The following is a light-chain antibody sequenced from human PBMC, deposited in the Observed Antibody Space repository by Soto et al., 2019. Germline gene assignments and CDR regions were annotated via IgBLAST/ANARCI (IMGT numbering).Light chain of an antibody. Sequence: QSSLTQPASVSRSPGQSITISCTGTSSAVGGYNHGVCYQQHPGKAPALLIYEVSHRHSGVSNRFSGCKSDNTASLTISGLQAEDEADYYCSSYTSSSTLEVFGTGTKVTVL. V-gene: IGLV2-14*01. CDR1: SSAVGGYNH. CDR3: SSYTSSSTLEV. J-gene: IGLJ1*01. CDR2: EVS.